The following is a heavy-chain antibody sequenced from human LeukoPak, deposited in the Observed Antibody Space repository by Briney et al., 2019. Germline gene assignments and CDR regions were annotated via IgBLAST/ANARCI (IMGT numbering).Heavy chain of an antibody. CDR2: ISWNSGSI. D-gene: IGHD2-2*01. J-gene: IGHJ4*02. CDR1: GFTFDDYA. V-gene: IGHV3-9*03. Sequence: GGSLRLSCAASGFTFDDYAMHWVREAPGKGLEWVSGISWNSGSIGYADSVKGRFTISRDNAKNSLYLQMNSLRAEDMALYYCAKGGCSSTSCYCGDYWGQGTLVTVSS. CDR3: AKGGCSSTSCYCGDY.